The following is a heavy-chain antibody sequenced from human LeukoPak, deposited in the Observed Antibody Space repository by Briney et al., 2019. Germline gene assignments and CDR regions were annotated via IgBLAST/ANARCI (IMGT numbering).Heavy chain of an antibody. V-gene: IGHV1-69*05. CDR2: IIPIFGTV. CDR1: GGTFSSYA. Sequence: GSSVKVSCKASGGTFSSYAISWVRQAPGQGLEWMGGIIPIFGTVNYAQKFQGGVTITTDESTSTAYMELSSLRSEDTAVYYCARVMRCSSTSCPDAFDIWGQGTMVTVSS. D-gene: IGHD2-2*01. CDR3: ARVMRCSSTSCPDAFDI. J-gene: IGHJ3*02.